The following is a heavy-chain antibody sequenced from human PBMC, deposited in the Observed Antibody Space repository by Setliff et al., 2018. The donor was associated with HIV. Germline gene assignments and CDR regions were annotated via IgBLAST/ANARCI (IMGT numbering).Heavy chain of an antibody. CDR1: GGSISSYY. J-gene: IGHJ5*01. CDR2: IYYSGST. V-gene: IGHV4-59*08. Sequence: SETLSLTCTVSGGSISSYYWSWIRQPPGKGLEWIGYIYYSGSTNYNPSLKSRVTISIDPSKDHFSLKLRSVTAADTAVYYCVRQHGDYAFGSWGQGTLVTVS. D-gene: IGHD4-17*01. CDR3: VRQHGDYAFGS.